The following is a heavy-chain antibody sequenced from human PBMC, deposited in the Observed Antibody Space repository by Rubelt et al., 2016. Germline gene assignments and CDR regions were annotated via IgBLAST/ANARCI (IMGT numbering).Heavy chain of an antibody. V-gene: IGHV3-66*01. Sequence: GQLVESGGGLVQPGGSLRLSCAASGLTVTNKYMGWARRAPGKGLEWVSVIYTGGSPYYTDTVKGRFTISRDSSNNTLYLQMNSLRAEDTAVYHCTKAGGTGWFDTWGQGTQVTVSS. CDR1: GLTVTNKY. J-gene: IGHJ5*02. CDR3: TKAGGTGWFDT. D-gene: IGHD3-16*01. CDR2: IYTGGSP.